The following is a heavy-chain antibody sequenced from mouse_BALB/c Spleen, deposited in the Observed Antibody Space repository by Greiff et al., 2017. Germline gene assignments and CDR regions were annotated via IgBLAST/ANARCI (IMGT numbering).Heavy chain of an antibody. D-gene: IGHD4-1*01. V-gene: IGHV5-6*01. CDR1: GFTFSSYG. J-gene: IGHJ4*01. CDR3: AREDSNSHAMDY. Sequence: EVMLVESGGDLVKPGGSLKLSYAASGFTFSSYGMSWVRQTPDKRLEWVATISSGGSYTYYPDSVKGRFTISRDNAKNTLYLQMSSLKSEDTAMYYCAREDSNSHAMDYWGQGTSVTVSS. CDR2: ISSGGSYT.